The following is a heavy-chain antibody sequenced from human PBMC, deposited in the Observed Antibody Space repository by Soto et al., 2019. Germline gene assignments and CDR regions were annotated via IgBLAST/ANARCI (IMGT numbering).Heavy chain of an antibody. CDR1: GGTFSSYA. CDR3: ARGERGYSYGYIGRYYFDY. V-gene: IGHV1-69*13. D-gene: IGHD5-18*01. J-gene: IGHJ4*02. CDR2: IIPIFGTA. Sequence: GASVKVSCKASGGTFSSYAISWVRQAPGQGLEWMGGIIPIFGTANYAQKFQGRVTITADESTSTAYMELSSLRSEDMAVYYCARGERGYSYGYIGRYYFDYWGQGTLVTVSS.